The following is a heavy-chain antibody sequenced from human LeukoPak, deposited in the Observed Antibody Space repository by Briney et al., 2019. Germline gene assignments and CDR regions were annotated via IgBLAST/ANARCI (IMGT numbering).Heavy chain of an antibody. CDR1: GGTFSSYA. CDR2: IIPIFGTA. CDR3: ARGRPQPPLGRYDFWSGYYRRAPFDI. V-gene: IGHV1-69*13. Sequence: ASVKVSYKASGGTFSSYAISWVRQAPGQGLEWMGGIIPIFGTANYAQKFQGRVTITADESTSTAYMELSSLRSEDTAVYYCARGRPQPPLGRYDFWSGYYRRAPFDIWGQGTMVTVSS. D-gene: IGHD3-3*01. J-gene: IGHJ3*02.